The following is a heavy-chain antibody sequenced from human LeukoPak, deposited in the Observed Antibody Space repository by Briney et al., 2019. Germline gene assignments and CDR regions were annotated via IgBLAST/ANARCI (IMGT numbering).Heavy chain of an antibody. J-gene: IGHJ6*03. CDR2: IKWDGGRT. CDR3: ARGLSIAARGYYYYYYYMDV. D-gene: IGHD6-6*01. CDR1: GFTFDDHG. V-gene: IGHV3-20*04. Sequence: GGSLRLSCAASGFTFDDHGMSWVRQAPGKGLEWVSGIKWDGGRTGYADSVKGRFTISRDNAKNSVYLQMNSLRAEDTAVYYCARGLSIAARGYYYYYYYMDVWGKGTTVTVSS.